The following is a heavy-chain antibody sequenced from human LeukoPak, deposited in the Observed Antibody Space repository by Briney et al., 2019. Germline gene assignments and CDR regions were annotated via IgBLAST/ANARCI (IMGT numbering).Heavy chain of an antibody. V-gene: IGHV4-4*07. J-gene: IGHJ2*01. CDR1: GDSISSYY. CDR2: IYPSGSA. CDR3: ARDYNYWYSDL. Sequence: SETLSLTCDVSGDSISSYYWSWIRQPAGKGLEWLGRIYPSGSANYNPSLKSRGTMSVDTSKNQFSLRLSSVTAADTAVYFCARDYNYWYSDLWGRGTLDTVSS. D-gene: IGHD5-24*01.